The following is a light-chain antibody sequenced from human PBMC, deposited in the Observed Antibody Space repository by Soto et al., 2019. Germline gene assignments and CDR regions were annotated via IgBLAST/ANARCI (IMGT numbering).Light chain of an antibody. Sequence: QSALTQPASVSGSPGQSITISCTGTSSDVGAYNYVSWYQQHSDKAPKLIIYEVTNRPSGVSNRFSASKSGNTASLTIFGLQAEDEADYYCSSYTSSSSWVFGGGNKLTVL. CDR2: EVT. CDR3: SSYTSSSSWV. V-gene: IGLV2-14*01. J-gene: IGLJ3*02. CDR1: SSDVGAYNY.